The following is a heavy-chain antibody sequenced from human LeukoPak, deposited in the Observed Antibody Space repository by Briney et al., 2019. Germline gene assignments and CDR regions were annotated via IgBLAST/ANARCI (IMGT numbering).Heavy chain of an antibody. CDR3: ARDSVPYAFDI. D-gene: IGHD6-6*01. J-gene: IGHJ3*02. V-gene: IGHV4-61*01. CDR1: GGSVSSGSYY. CDR2: IYYSGST. Sequence: SETLSLTCTVSGGSVSSGSYYWSWIRQPPGKGPEWIGYIYYSGSTNYNPSLKSRVTISVDTSKNQFSLKLSSVTAADTAVYYCARDSVPYAFDIWGQGTMVTVSS.